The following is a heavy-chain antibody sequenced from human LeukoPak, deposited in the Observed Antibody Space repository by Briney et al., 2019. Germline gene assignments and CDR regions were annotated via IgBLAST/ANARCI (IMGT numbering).Heavy chain of an antibody. CDR1: GGSINSGY. CDR2: LYPSRST. CDR3: AGGHYPLEY. D-gene: IGHD6-6*01. Sequence: PSETLSLTCSVSGGSINSGYWSWIPQPPGKGLEWIGLLYPSRSTNYNPSLKSRVTISVDTSRTQFSLKLSSMTAADTAVYYCAGGHYPLEYGGQGTLVTVS. J-gene: IGHJ4*02. V-gene: IGHV4-59*01.